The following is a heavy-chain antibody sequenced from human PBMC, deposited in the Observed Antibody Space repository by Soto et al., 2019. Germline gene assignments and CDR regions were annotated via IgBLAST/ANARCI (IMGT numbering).Heavy chain of an antibody. CDR1: GFTFSSYS. J-gene: IGHJ5*02. CDR3: GSPPVEYSSSSRWFDP. D-gene: IGHD6-6*01. CDR2: ISSSSSYI. V-gene: IGHV3-21*01. Sequence: EVPLVESGGGLVKPGGSLRLSCAASGFTFSSYSMNWVRQAPGKGLEWVASISSSSSYIYYADSVKGRFTISRDNAKNQLYLQMNNLRAEDTAVYYCGSPPVEYSSSSRWFDPWGQGTLVTVSS.